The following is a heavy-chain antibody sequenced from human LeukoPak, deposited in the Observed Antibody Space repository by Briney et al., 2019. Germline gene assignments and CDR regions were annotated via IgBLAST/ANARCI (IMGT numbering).Heavy chain of an antibody. D-gene: IGHD3-16*01. J-gene: IGHJ4*02. Sequence: PSETLSLTCAVYGGSFSDYYWSWIRQPPGKGLEWIGEINHSGSTNYNPSLKSRVTIPVDTSKNQFSLKLSSVTAADTTVYYCARHRGGKTFDYWGQGTLVTVSS. V-gene: IGHV4-34*01. CDR1: GGSFSDYY. CDR3: ARHRGGKTFDY. CDR2: INHSGST.